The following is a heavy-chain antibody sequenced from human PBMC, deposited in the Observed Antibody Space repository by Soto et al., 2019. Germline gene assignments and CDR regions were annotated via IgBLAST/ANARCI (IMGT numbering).Heavy chain of an antibody. CDR1: GFTVSSNY. CDR3: ARDVPEPRAVVGNYLKRDY. Sequence: GGSLRLSCAASGFTVSSNYMSWVRQAPGKGLEWVSVIYSGGSTYYADSVKGRFTISRDNSKNTLYLQMNSLRAEDTAVYYCARDVPEPRAVVGNYLKRDYWGQGTLVTVSS. CDR2: IYSGGST. D-gene: IGHD6-19*01. V-gene: IGHV3-66*01. J-gene: IGHJ4*02.